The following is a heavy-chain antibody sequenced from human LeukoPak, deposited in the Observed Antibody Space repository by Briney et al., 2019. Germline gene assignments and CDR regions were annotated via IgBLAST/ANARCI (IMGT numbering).Heavy chain of an antibody. D-gene: IGHD3-16*01. CDR3: ASGRQLGY. CDR2: IKQDGSEK. J-gene: IGHJ4*02. V-gene: IGHV3-7*01. CDR1: GFPFSSYW. Sequence: GGSLRLSFAASGFPFSSYWMSWVRQAPGKGLEWVANIKQDGSEKYYVDSVKGRFTISRDNAKNSLYLQMNSLRAEDTALYYCASGRQLGYWGQGTLVTVSS.